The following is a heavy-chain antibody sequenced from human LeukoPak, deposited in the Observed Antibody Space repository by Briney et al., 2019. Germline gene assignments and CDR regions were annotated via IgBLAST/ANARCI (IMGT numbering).Heavy chain of an antibody. CDR2: IYHSGST. CDR1: GYSISSGYY. D-gene: IGHD3-10*01. V-gene: IGHV4-38-2*01. J-gene: IGHJ3*02. Sequence: SETLSLTCAVSGYSISSGYYWGWIRQPPGKGLEWIGSIYHSGSTYYNPSLKSRVTISVDTSKNQFSLKLSSVTAAGTAVYYCARGRVLLWFGESHDAFDIWGQGTMVTVSS. CDR3: ARGRVLLWFGESHDAFDI.